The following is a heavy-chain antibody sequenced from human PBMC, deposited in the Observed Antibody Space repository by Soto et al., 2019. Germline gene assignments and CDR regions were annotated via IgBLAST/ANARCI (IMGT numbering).Heavy chain of an antibody. CDR3: ASGLGGYNDY. D-gene: IGHD1-1*01. CDR2: IYSGGST. V-gene: IGHV3-53*01. CDR1: GFTVSSNY. J-gene: IGHJ4*02. Sequence: PGGSLRLSCAASGFTVSSNYMNWVRQAPGKGLEWVSIIYSGGSTYYADSVKGRFTISRDNFKNTLYLQMNSLRAEDTAVYYCASGLGGYNDYWGQGTLVTVSS.